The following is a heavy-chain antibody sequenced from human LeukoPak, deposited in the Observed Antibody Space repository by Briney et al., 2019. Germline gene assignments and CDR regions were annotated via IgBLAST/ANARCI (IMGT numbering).Heavy chain of an antibody. Sequence: NPSETLSLTCAVSGYYIRSGYLWGWIRQSPGKGLEWLGSIYYSGTTYYNPSLKSRVTLTMDPSKNPFSLKLSSVTAADSAVYYCASANFSPFYDFWSGYNGFSKWFDPWGQGTLVTVPS. CDR1: GYYIRSGYL. J-gene: IGHJ5*02. CDR2: IYYSGTT. D-gene: IGHD3-3*01. V-gene: IGHV4-38-2*01. CDR3: ASANFSPFYDFWSGYNGFSKWFDP.